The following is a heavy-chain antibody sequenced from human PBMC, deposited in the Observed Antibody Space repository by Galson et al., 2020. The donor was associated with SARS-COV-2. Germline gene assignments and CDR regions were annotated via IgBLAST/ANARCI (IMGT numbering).Heavy chain of an antibody. CDR2: INPNSGGT. CDR3: ARGYYGSGSSYYFDY. V-gene: IGHV1-2*02. CDR1: GYTFTGYY. D-gene: IGHD3-10*01. J-gene: IGHJ4*02. Sequence: ASVKVSCKASGYTFTGYYMHWVRQAPGQGLEWMGWINPNSGGTNYAQKFQGRVTMTRDTSINTAYMELSRLRSDDTAVYYCARGYYGSGSSYYFDYWGQGTLVTVSS.